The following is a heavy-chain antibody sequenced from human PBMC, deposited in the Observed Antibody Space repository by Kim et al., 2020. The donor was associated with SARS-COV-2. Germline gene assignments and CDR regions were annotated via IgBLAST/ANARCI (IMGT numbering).Heavy chain of an antibody. CDR1: GSSVRSSY. CDR3: SMPTGWAYFDY. Sequence: GGSLRLSCAVSGSSVRSSYMTWVRQAPGKGLEWVSAIHDAGSTYYADSSMGRFTISRDIPKDTPYLQMNSLRADDTAAYYCSMPTGWAYFDYWGHGRLV. V-gene: IGHV3-53*01. D-gene: IGHD1-26*01. CDR2: IHDAGST. J-gene: IGHJ4*01.